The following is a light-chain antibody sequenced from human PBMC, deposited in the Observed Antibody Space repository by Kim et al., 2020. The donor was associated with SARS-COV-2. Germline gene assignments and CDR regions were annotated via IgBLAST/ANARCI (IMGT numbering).Light chain of an antibody. CDR3: QQYNSYPIT. V-gene: IGKV1-5*03. CDR1: QSISSW. Sequence: DIQMTQSPSTLSASVGDRVTLTCRASQSISSWLAWYQQKPGKAPKLLIYKASSLESEVPSRFSGSGSGTEFTLTISSLQPDDFATYYCQQYNSYPITFGQGTRLEIK. CDR2: KAS. J-gene: IGKJ5*01.